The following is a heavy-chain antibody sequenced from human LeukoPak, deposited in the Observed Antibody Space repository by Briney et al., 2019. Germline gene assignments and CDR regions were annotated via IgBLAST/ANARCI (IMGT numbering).Heavy chain of an antibody. J-gene: IGHJ3*02. CDR2: ISSSSSYI. CDR3: ARDGGAGELTAIGAFDI. Sequence: GGSLRLSCAASGFTSSRYSMNWVRQAPGKGLEWFSSISSSSSYIYYADSVKGRFTISRDNAKNSLSLQMNSLRAEDTAVYYCARDGGAGELTAIGAFDIWGQGTMVTVSS. CDR1: GFTSSRYS. V-gene: IGHV3-21*01. D-gene: IGHD3-16*01.